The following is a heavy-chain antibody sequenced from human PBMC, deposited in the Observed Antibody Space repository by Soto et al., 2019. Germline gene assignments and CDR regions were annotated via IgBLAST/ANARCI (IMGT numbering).Heavy chain of an antibody. D-gene: IGHD2-2*01. CDR2: IYYSGST. J-gene: IGHJ5*02. Sequence: SETLSLTCTVSGGSISSYYWSWIRQPPGKGLEWIGYIYYSGSTNYNPSLKSRATISLDTSKNQFSLKLSSVTAADTAVYYCARQGPASILNTWFDPWGQGTLVTVSS. CDR1: GGSISSYY. CDR3: ARQGPASILNTWFDP. V-gene: IGHV4-59*01.